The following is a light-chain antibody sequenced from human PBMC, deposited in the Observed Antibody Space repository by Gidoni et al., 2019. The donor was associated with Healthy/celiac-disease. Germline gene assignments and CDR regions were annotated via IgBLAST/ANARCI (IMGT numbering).Light chain of an antibody. CDR1: QSVSSY. CDR3: KQPSHWPPDT. CDR2: DAS. V-gene: IGKV3-11*01. Sequence: EIVLTQSPATLSLPPGERATLSCRASQSVSSYFAWYQQKPGQAPSLLIYDASNRSTGIPARFRGSESAPDLTLTFGGLGLGVFAVYYCKQPSHWPPDTFGEGTKVEIK. J-gene: IGKJ4*01.